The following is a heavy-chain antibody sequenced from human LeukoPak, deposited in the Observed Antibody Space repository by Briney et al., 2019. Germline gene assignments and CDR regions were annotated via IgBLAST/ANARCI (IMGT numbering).Heavy chain of an antibody. V-gene: IGHV3-48*04. CDR3: AREFLSAGGGFGY. D-gene: IGHD2-8*02. CDR2: ISSSSSII. Sequence: GGSLRLSCAASGLTFSSYSMNWVRQAPGKGLEWVSYISSSSSIIYHADSVKGRFTISRDNAKNSLYLQMNSLRAEDTAVYYCAREFLSAGGGFGYWGQGTLVTVSS. CDR1: GLTFSSYS. J-gene: IGHJ4*02.